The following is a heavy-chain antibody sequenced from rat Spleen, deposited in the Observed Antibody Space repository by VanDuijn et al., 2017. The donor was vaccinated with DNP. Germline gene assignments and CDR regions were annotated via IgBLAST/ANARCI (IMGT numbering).Heavy chain of an antibody. Sequence: EVQLVESGGGLVQPGRSLKLSCAASGFTFTFYGMAWVRQAPKKGLEWVASITASGGSTYYRDSVKGRFPVSRDNAKNTLYLQMNSLRSEDTASYYCARGSGTYYWYFDFWGPGTMVTVSS. CDR3: ARGSGTYYWYFDF. V-gene: IGHV5S13*01. CDR1: GFTFTFYG. J-gene: IGHJ1*01. D-gene: IGHD5-1*01. CDR2: ITASGGST.